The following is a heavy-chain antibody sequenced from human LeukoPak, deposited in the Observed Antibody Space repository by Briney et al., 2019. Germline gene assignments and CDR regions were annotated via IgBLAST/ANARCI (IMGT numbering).Heavy chain of an antibody. J-gene: IGHJ4*02. D-gene: IGHD4-17*01. V-gene: IGHV1-2*02. CDR2: INPNSGGT. Sequence: ASVKVSCKASGYIFTGYYMHWVRQAPGQGLEWMGWINPNSGGTNYAQKFQGRVTMTRDTSISTAYMEPSRLRSDDTAVYYCAKEEYGDRRHSNWGQGTLVTVSS. CDR3: AKEEYGDRRHSN. CDR1: GYIFTGYY.